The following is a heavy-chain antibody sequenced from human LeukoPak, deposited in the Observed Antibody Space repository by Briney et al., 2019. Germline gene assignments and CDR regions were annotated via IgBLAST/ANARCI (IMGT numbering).Heavy chain of an antibody. CDR1: GFTFSSYT. CDR2: ISSASGDI. D-gene: IGHD4-17*01. V-gene: IGHV3-21*01. J-gene: IGHJ1*01. Sequence: GGSLRLSCAASGFTFSSYTMTWIRQAPGKGLEWVSSISSASGDIDYADSGKGRFTISRDNANNSLYLQMNSLRVEDTAVYYCATDMDDYGDYVAGVQYWGQGALVTVSS. CDR3: ATDMDDYGDYVAGVQY.